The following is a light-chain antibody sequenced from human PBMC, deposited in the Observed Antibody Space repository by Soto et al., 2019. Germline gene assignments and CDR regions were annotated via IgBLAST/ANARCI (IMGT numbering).Light chain of an antibody. J-gene: IGLJ1*01. CDR3: KSYAGSNTYV. V-gene: IGLV2-8*01. CDR1: KNDVGLYDF. Sequence: VLTQPPSASGSPGQSVTISCTGTKNDVGLYDFVSWYQHHPGKAPRLIIYEVVQRPSGVPDRFSGSKSGNTASLTVSGLQAADEADYFCKSYAGSNTYVFGSGTKVTVL. CDR2: EVV.